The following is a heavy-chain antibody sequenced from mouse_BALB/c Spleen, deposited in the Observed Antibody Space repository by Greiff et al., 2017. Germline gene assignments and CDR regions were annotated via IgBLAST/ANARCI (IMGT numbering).Heavy chain of an antibody. CDR3: ARSGGNYVY. Sequence: QVQLQQPGAELVKPGTSVKLSCKASGYNFTSYWINWVKLRPGQGLEWIGDIYPGDGDTNYNGKFKGKATLTADKSSSTAYMQLSSLTSEDSAVYFCARSGGNYVYWGQGTLVTVSA. D-gene: IGHD2-1*01. V-gene: IGHV1-55*01. J-gene: IGHJ3*01. CDR2: IYPGDGDT. CDR1: GYNFTSYW.